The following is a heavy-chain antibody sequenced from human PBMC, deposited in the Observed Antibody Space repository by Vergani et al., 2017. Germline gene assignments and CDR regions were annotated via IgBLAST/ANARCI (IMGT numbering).Heavy chain of an antibody. D-gene: IGHD3-3*01. Sequence: QVQLQESGPGLVKPSETLSLTCTVSGGSISSYYWSWIRQPPGKGLEWIGYIYYSGSTYYNPSLKSRVTISVDTSKNQFSLKLSSVTAADTAVYYCARDGGYDFWSGYYRGGNWFDPWGQGTLVTVSS. CDR1: GGSISSYY. V-gene: IGHV4-59*12. CDR2: IYYSGST. J-gene: IGHJ5*02. CDR3: ARDGGYDFWSGYYRGGNWFDP.